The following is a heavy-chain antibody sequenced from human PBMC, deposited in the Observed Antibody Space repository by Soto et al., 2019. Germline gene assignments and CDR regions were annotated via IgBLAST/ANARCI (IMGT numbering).Heavy chain of an antibody. CDR1: GFTFSSYA. CDR3: ARDHCSSTSCYSVYYYYYGMDV. D-gene: IGHD2-2*01. CDR2: ISYDGSNK. J-gene: IGHJ6*02. V-gene: IGHV3-30-3*01. Sequence: GGSLRLSCAASGFTFSSYAMHWVRQAPGKGLEWVAVISYDGSNKYYADSVKGRFTISRDNSKNTLYLQMNSLRAEDTAVYYCARDHCSSTSCYSVYYYYYGMDVWGQGTTVTVSS.